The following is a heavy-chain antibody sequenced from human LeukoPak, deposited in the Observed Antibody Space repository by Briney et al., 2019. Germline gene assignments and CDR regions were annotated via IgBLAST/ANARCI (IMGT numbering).Heavy chain of an antibody. J-gene: IGHJ4*02. CDR3: AKDTYCGGDCYFYYFDY. CDR1: GFTFSSYA. CDR2: ISGSGDNT. V-gene: IGHV3-23*01. Sequence: GGSLRLSCAVSGFTFSSYAMSWVRQAPGKGLEWVSAISGSGDNTYYADSVKGRFTISRDNSKNTLYLQMNSLRAEDTAVYYCAKDTYCGGDCYFYYFDYWGQGTLVTVSS. D-gene: IGHD2-21*01.